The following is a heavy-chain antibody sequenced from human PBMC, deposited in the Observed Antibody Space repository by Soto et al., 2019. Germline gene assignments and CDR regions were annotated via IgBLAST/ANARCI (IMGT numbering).Heavy chain of an antibody. CDR2: IDGSGGIT. Sequence: QLLQSGGGLVQPGGSLTLSCAASGFTFGTTDMSWVRQAPGEGLEWVSTIDGSGGITYYADSVKGRFTISRENSRNTVYLQMNSLRGVDTALYYCVKNSGWFNTGGQGALVTVSS. V-gene: IGHV3-23*01. CDR1: GFTFGTTD. J-gene: IGHJ5*02. D-gene: IGHD3-10*01. CDR3: VKNSGWFNT.